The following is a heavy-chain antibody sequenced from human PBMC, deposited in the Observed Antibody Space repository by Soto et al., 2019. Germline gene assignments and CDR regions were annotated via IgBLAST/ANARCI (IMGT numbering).Heavy chain of an antibody. V-gene: IGHV1-2*04. CDR3: ARWVAAGELKYCSGGSCYGRSGFDI. CDR2: INPNSGGT. D-gene: IGHD2-15*01. Sequence: ASVKVSCKASGYTFTGYYMHWVRQAPGQGLEWMGWINPNSGGTNYAQKFQGWVTMTRDTSISTAYMELSRLRSDDTAVYYCARWVAAGELKYCSGGSCYGRSGFDIWGQGTMVNVS. J-gene: IGHJ3*02. CDR1: GYTFTGYY.